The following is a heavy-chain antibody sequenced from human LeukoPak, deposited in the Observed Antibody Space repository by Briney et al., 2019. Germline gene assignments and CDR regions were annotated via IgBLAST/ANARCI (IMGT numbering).Heavy chain of an antibody. J-gene: IGHJ4*02. CDR1: GFTFSTYA. D-gene: IGHD6-6*01. CDR3: ANWIGSSSRDY. CDR2: INSNGGEI. Sequence: GGSLRLSCAASGFTFSTYAMTWVRQAPGKGLEWVSGINSNGGEIYYADSVRGRFTISRDNSNNALYLQMDSLRAEDTAVYYCANWIGSSSRDYWGQGTLVTLSS. V-gene: IGHV3-23*01.